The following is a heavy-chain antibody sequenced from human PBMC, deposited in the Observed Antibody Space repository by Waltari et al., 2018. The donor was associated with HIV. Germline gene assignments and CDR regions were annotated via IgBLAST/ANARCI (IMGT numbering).Heavy chain of an antibody. CDR1: GGSISSYY. D-gene: IGHD6-13*01. CDR2: IYYSGST. V-gene: IGHV4-59*01. Sequence: QVQLQESGPGLVKPSETLSLTCTVSGGSISSYYWSWIRQPPGKGLEWIGYIYYSGSTNYNPSLKSRVTIAVDTSKNQFSLKLSSVTAADTAVYYCARYHPDSSSWYYFDYWGQGTLVTVSS. CDR3: ARYHPDSSSWYYFDY. J-gene: IGHJ4*02.